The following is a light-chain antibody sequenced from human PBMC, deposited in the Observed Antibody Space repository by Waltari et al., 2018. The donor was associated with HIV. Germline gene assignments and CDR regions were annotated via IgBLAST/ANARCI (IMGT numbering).Light chain of an antibody. CDR3: AAWDGSLNGVL. CDR2: SNK. Sequence: QSVLTQPPSASGTPGQRVTISCSGSSSNIGTYTVNWYRQLPGTAPKLLIYSNKPRPSGVPDRFSGSKSGTSASLAISGLQSEDEADYYCAAWDGSLNGVLFGGGTKLTVL. V-gene: IGLV1-44*01. CDR1: SSNIGTYT. J-gene: IGLJ2*01.